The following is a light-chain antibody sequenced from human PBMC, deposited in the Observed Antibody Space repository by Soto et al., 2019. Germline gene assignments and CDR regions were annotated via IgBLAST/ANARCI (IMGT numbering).Light chain of an antibody. CDR2: AAS. CDR3: QKYNSAPLT. J-gene: IGKJ4*01. Sequence: DIQMTQSPSSLSASVGDRVTITCRASLALSNYLAWYQQKPGKIPKLLIYAASTLQAGVPSRFSGSGSGTDFTLTISSLQPEDVATYYCQKYNSAPLTFGGGTKVDIK. V-gene: IGKV1-27*01. CDR1: LALSNY.